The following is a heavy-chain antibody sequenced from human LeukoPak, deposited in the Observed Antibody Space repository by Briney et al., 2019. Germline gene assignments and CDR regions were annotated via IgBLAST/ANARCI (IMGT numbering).Heavy chain of an antibody. CDR2: IIPIFGTA. CDR3: ARDLEGAYDCSSTSCYAGNWFDP. CDR1: GGTFSSYA. D-gene: IGHD2-2*01. J-gene: IGHJ5*02. V-gene: IGHV1-69*13. Sequence: ASVKVSCKASGGTFSSYAISWVRQAPGQGLEWMGGIIPIFGTANYAQKFQGRVTITADESTSTAYMELSSLRSEDTAVYYCARDLEGAYDCSSTSCYAGNWFDPWGQGTLVTVSS.